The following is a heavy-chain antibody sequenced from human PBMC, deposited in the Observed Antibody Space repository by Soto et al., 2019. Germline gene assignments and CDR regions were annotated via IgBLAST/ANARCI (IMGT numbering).Heavy chain of an antibody. Sequence: QVQLQESGPGLVKPSQTLSLTCTVSGGSISSGDYYWSWIRQPPGKGLEWIGYIYYSGSTYYNPSLKSRVTIAVDTSKNQFSLKLNSVTAADTAVYYCAIYTAMEPTFDYWGQGTLVTVSS. J-gene: IGHJ4*02. CDR3: AIYTAMEPTFDY. D-gene: IGHD5-18*01. CDR1: GGSISSGDYY. CDR2: IYYSGST. V-gene: IGHV4-30-4*01.